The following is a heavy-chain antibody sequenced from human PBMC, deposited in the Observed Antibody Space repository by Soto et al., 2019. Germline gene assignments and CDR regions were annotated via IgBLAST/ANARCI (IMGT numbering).Heavy chain of an antibody. CDR3: ARDLAYIRDYWGQGTLVTVSSGKFRPASVKVSCKASGYIFSYYAIHWVRQPPYYYYGLDV. CDR2: ISTSNSDV. V-gene: IGHV1-18*01. J-gene: IGHJ6*02. CDR1: GYTFITYG. D-gene: IGHD2-8*01. Sequence: GASLKVSCKASGYTFITYGISWVRQAPGQGLEWMGWISTSNSDVGYAQKLQGRVTMTTDTSTSTAYMELRSLTSDDTAVYFCARDLAYIRDYWGQGTLVTVSSGKFRPASVKVSCKASGYIFSYYAIHWVRQPPYYYYGLDVWGQGTTVTVSS.